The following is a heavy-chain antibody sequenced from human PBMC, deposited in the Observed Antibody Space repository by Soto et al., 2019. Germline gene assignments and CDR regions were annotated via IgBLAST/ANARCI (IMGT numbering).Heavy chain of an antibody. J-gene: IGHJ4*02. Sequence: GGSLRFSCAASGFTFSSYDMHWVRQATGKGLEWVSAIGTAGDTYYPGSVKGRFTISRENAKNSLYLQMNSLRAEDTAVYYCARDYGGNHFDYWGQRTLVTVSS. CDR3: ARDYGGNHFDY. CDR2: IGTAGDT. D-gene: IGHD4-17*01. V-gene: IGHV3-13*01. CDR1: GFTFSSYD.